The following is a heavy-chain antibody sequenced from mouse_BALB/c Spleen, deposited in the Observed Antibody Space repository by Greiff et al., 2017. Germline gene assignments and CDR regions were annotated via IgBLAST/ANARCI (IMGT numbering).Heavy chain of an antibody. D-gene: IGHD4-1*01. V-gene: IGHV1S137*01. Sequence: QVQLQQSGAELVRPGVSVKISCKGSGYTFTDYAMHWVKQSHAKSLEWIGVISTYYGDASYNQKFKGKATMTVDKSSSTAYMELARLTSEDSAIYYCAKLGRDYAMDYWGQGTSVTVSS. CDR3: AKLGRDYAMDY. CDR1: GYTFTDYA. J-gene: IGHJ4*01. CDR2: ISTYYGDA.